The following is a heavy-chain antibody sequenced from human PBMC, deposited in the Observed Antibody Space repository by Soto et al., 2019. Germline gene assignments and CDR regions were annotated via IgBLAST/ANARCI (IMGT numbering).Heavy chain of an antibody. CDR2: IKQDGSEK. Sequence: EVHLVEAGGGLVQPGESLRLSCAASGITFSNYWMTWVRQAPGKGLEWVANIKQDGSEKYYVDSVKGRFTISRDNAKNPPYLQMNSLRAEGTAVYYCARDQDDSSDAFDIWGQGTMVTVSS. D-gene: IGHD3-3*01. J-gene: IGHJ3*02. CDR1: GITFSNYW. V-gene: IGHV3-7*01. CDR3: ARDQDDSSDAFDI.